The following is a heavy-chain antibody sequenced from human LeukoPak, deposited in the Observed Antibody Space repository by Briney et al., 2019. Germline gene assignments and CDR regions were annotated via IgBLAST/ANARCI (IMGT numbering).Heavy chain of an antibody. CDR3: ARGATVITPPLDY. J-gene: IGHJ4*02. CDR1: GFTFSSYS. D-gene: IGHD4-23*01. Sequence: GGSLRLSCAASGFTFSSYSMNWVRQAPGKGLEWVSSIGYSSYIYYADSVKGRFTISRDNAKSSLYLQLNSLRAEDTAVYFCARGATVITPPLDYWGQGTLVTVSS. V-gene: IGHV3-21*01. CDR2: IGYSSYI.